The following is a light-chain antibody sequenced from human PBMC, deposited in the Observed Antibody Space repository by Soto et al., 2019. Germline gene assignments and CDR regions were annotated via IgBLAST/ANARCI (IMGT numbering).Light chain of an antibody. CDR2: ATS. V-gene: IGKV1-27*01. CDR1: QGIGNY. CDR3: QKHNIAPWT. Sequence: DIQMTQSPSSLSASVGDRVTITCRASQGIGNYLAWYQQKPGKVPKLLIFATSTLHSEVPSRFSASGSGTDFTLTISSLHPEDVATYYCQKHNIAPWTFGQGTKV. J-gene: IGKJ1*01.